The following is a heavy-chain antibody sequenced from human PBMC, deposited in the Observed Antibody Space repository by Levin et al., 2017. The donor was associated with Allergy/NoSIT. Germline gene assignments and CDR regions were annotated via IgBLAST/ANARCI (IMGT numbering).Heavy chain of an antibody. J-gene: IGHJ5*02. Sequence: PGESLKISCAASGFTFSSYSMNWVRQAPGKGLEWVSYISSSSSTIYYADSVKDRFTISRDNAKNSLYLQMNSLRDEDTAVYYCARGPDYGDYRTNWFDPWGQGTLVTVSS. D-gene: IGHD4-17*01. CDR3: ARGPDYGDYRTNWFDP. V-gene: IGHV3-48*02. CDR1: GFTFSSYS. CDR2: ISSSSSTI.